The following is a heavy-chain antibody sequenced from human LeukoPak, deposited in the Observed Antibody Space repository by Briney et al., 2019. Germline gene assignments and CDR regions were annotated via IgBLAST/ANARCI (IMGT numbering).Heavy chain of an antibody. CDR2: LNPDGSEK. V-gene: IGHV3-7*01. Sequence: GGSLGLSCAASGFTFNNYWMAWVRQAPGKWLEWVANLNPDGSEKYYVDSVKGRFTISRDNAKNSLSLQMNSLRAEDMAVYYCARGGSWDLDYWGQGTLVTVSS. D-gene: IGHD1-26*01. CDR1: GFTFNNYW. J-gene: IGHJ4*02. CDR3: ARGGSWDLDY.